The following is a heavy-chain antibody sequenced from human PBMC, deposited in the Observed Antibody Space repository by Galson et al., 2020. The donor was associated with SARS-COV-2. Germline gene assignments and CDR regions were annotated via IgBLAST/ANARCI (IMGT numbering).Heavy chain of an antibody. D-gene: IGHD1-26*01. Sequence: HGESLKISCKGSGYSFTNYYISWVRQMPGKGLEWMGRIDPGDSYTNYSPSFQGHVTISADKSISTAYLQWSSLKASDTAIYYCARLIVGAMNAFDLWGQGTVVTVSS. V-gene: IGHV5-10-1*01. CDR2: IDPGDSYT. J-gene: IGHJ3*01. CDR3: ARLIVGAMNAFDL. CDR1: GYSFTNYY.